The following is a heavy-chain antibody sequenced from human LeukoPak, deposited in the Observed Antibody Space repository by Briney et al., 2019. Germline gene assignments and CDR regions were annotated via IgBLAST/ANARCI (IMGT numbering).Heavy chain of an antibody. CDR2: IYYSGST. D-gene: IGHD4/OR15-4a*01. CDR3: ASPGGAFWYFDL. J-gene: IGHJ2*01. V-gene: IGHV4-59*01. CDR1: GGSISSYY. Sequence: SETLSLTCTVSGGSISSYYWSWIRQPPGKGLEWIGYIYYSGSTNYNPSLKSRGTISVDTSKNHFSLKLSSVTAADTAVYYCASPGGAFWYFDLWGRGTLVTVSS.